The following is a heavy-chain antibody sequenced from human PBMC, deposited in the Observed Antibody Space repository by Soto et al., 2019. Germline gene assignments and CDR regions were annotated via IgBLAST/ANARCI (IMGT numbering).Heavy chain of an antibody. CDR3: ARSGAYSSGWYSEY. D-gene: IGHD6-19*01. J-gene: IGHJ4*02. V-gene: IGHV5-10-1*01. CDR2: FDPSDSYT. Sequence: GESLKISCKGSGYSFTSYWISWVRQMPGKGVGRVGRFDPSDSYTNYIPSFQGHVTISADKSISTAYLQWSSLKASDTAMYYCARSGAYSSGWYSEYWGQGTLVTVSS. CDR1: GYSFTSYW.